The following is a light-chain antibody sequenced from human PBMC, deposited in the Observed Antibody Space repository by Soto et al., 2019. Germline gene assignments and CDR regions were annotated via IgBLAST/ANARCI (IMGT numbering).Light chain of an antibody. J-gene: IGKJ1*01. CDR1: QSINAH. CDR3: QQYNTGLWT. V-gene: IGKV3-15*01. CDR2: GAS. Sequence: EVVMTQSPAPMSVSPGERVTLSCRASQSINAHLAWYQQKPVQAPMLLIHGASTSATVIPARFSGSGFGTEFIHTISSLQAEDFAVYFCQQYNTGLWTFGQGTKVEIQ.